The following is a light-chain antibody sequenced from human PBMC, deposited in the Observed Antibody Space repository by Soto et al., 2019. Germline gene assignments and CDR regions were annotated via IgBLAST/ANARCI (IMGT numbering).Light chain of an antibody. CDR1: QGISSY. Sequence: IQLTQSPSSLSASVEDRVTITCRASQGISSYLAWFQQKPGKTPKLLIYAASTLQSGVPSRFSGSGSGTDFTLTISSLQPEDFATYYCQQINSYPRTFGQGTKLEIK. J-gene: IGKJ2*01. CDR2: AAS. CDR3: QQINSYPRT. V-gene: IGKV1-9*01.